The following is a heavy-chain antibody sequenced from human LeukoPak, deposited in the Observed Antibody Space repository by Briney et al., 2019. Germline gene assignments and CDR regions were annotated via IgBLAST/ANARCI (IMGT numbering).Heavy chain of an antibody. CDR1: GFTFSSYS. Sequence: GGSLRVSCAASGFTFSSYSMNWVRQAPGKGLEWVSSISSSSSYIYYADSVKGRFTISRDNAKNSLYLQMNSLRAEDTAVYYCASSIAAAGEDYWGQGTLVTVSS. CDR3: ASSIAAAGEDY. D-gene: IGHD6-13*01. J-gene: IGHJ4*02. V-gene: IGHV3-21*01. CDR2: ISSSSSYI.